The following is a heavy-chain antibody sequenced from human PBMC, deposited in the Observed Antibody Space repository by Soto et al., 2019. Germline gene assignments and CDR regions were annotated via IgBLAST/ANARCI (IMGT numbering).Heavy chain of an antibody. J-gene: IGHJ4*02. CDR3: AREPNPRVNAAGTADY. Sequence: QVQLRQWGAGLLKPSETLSLTCAVYGGSLSGYYWSWIRQPPGKGLEWIGEVNHLGSTSYSPSLKSRVTLSVDTSKNQFSLRLRSVTAADTAVYYCAREPNPRVNAAGTADYCVQGTLVTVSS. V-gene: IGHV4-34*01. CDR2: VNHLGST. D-gene: IGHD6-19*01. CDR1: GGSLSGYY.